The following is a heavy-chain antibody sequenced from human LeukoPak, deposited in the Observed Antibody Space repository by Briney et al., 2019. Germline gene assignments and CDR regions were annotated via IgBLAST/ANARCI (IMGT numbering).Heavy chain of an antibody. CDR2: INHSGST. D-gene: IGHD3-16*01. CDR3: ARHRPDYVWGTTNWGYYYMDV. J-gene: IGHJ6*03. CDR1: GGSFSGYY. Sequence: SETLSLTCAVYGGSFSGYYWSWIRQPPGKGLEWIGEINHSGSTNYNPSLKSRVTISVDTSKNQFSLKLSSVTAADTAVYYCARHRPDYVWGTTNWGYYYMDVWGKGTTVTVSS. V-gene: IGHV4-34*01.